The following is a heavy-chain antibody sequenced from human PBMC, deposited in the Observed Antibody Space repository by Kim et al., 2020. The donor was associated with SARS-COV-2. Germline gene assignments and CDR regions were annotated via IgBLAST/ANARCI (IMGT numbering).Heavy chain of an antibody. V-gene: IGHV3-53*01. CDR2: IYSGGST. Sequence: GGSLRLSCAASGFTVSSNYMSWVRQAPGKGLEWVSVIYSGGSTYYADSVKGRFTISRDNSKNTLYLQMNSLRAEDTAVYYCARDKYNWNDGVYYGMDVWGQGTTVTVSS. CDR1: GFTVSSNY. D-gene: IGHD1-1*01. CDR3: ARDKYNWNDGVYYGMDV. J-gene: IGHJ6*02.